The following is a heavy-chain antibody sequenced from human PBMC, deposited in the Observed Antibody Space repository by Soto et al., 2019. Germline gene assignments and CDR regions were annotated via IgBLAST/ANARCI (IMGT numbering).Heavy chain of an antibody. Sequence: ASVKVSCKASGYTFTSYAMHWVRQAPGQRLEWMGWINAGNGNTKYSQKFQGRVTITRDTSAGTAYMELSSLRSEDTAVYYCARGGTRSSGYYIYYYYGMDVWGQGTTVTVSS. J-gene: IGHJ6*02. V-gene: IGHV1-3*01. D-gene: IGHD3-22*01. CDR2: INAGNGNT. CDR3: ARGGTRSSGYYIYYYYGMDV. CDR1: GYTFTSYA.